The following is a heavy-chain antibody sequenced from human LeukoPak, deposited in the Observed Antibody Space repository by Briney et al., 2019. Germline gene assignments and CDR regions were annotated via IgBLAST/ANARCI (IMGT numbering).Heavy chain of an antibody. CDR2: IGTSSTTI. V-gene: IGHV3-48*01. D-gene: IGHD6-13*01. CDR1: GFTFSSYT. J-gene: IGHJ6*02. Sequence: GGSLRLSCAVSGFTFSSYTMNWVRQPPGKGLEWVSNIGTSSTTIYYADSVKGRFTISRDNSKNTLYLQMNSLRAEDTAVYYCANAGRDSSSTISCGMDVWGQGTTVTVSS. CDR3: ANAGRDSSSTISCGMDV.